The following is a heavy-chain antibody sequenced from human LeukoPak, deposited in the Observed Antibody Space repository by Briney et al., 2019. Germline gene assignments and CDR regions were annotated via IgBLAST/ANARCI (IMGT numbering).Heavy chain of an antibody. CDR3: AKDIGERGYKDY. V-gene: IGHV3-43*02. Sequence: GGSLRLSCAASGFTFKDYAMHWVRQAPEKGLEWVSLISGHGGTTFYADSVKGRFTIPRDNSKNSLYLQMNNLRTEDTAFYFCAKDIGERGYKDYWGQGTLVTVSS. CDR2: ISGHGGTT. CDR1: GFTFKDYA. D-gene: IGHD5-18*01. J-gene: IGHJ4*02.